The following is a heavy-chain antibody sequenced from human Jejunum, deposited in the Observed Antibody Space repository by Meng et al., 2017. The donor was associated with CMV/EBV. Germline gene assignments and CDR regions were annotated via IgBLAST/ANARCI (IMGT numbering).Heavy chain of an antibody. Sequence: GSISSGDYYWSWIRQLPGKGLEWIGSIYESGGPWYKSSLQSRVAMSLNSSKNQVSLSLRSVTAADTAIYYCARVNSPMGAWFFDLWGRGTLVTVSS. CDR2: IYESGGP. J-gene: IGHJ2*01. V-gene: IGHV4-30-4*08. CDR3: ARVNSPMGAWFFDL. D-gene: IGHD5-18*01. CDR1: GSISSGDYY.